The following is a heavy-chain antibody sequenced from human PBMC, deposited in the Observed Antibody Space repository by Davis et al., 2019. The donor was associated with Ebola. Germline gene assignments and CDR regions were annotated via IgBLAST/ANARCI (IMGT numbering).Heavy chain of an antibody. D-gene: IGHD2-8*01. Sequence: ASVKVSCKTSGYVFTSYSITWVRQAPGQRLEWMGWINAGNGNTKYSQKFQGRVTITRDTSASTAYMELSSLRSEDTAVYYCARDRIMVYAIAHLEFDYWGQGTLVTVSS. J-gene: IGHJ4*02. CDR3: ARDRIMVYAIAHLEFDY. V-gene: IGHV1-3*01. CDR2: INAGNGNT. CDR1: GYVFTSYS.